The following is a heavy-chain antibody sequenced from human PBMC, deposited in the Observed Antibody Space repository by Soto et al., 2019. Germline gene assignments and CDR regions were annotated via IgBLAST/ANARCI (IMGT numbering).Heavy chain of an antibody. V-gene: IGHV4-39*01. CDR2: ICYSGST. J-gene: IGHJ4*02. D-gene: IGHD3-3*01. CDR3: ARHRNVEVFSDY. CDR1: GGSISSSSYY. Sequence: QLQLQESGPGLVKPSETLSLTCTVSGGSISSSSYYWGWIRQPPGKGLEWIGSICYSGSTYYNPSLKSRVTISVDTSKTQCSLKLSSVTAADTAVYCRARHRNVEVFSDYWGQGTLVTVSS.